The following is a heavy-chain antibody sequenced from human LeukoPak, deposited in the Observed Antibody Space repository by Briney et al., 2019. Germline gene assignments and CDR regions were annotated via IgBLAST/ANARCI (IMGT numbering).Heavy chain of an antibody. J-gene: IGHJ4*02. CDR2: ISSSSSTI. CDR1: GFTFSNHG. Sequence: GRSLRLSCTASGFTFSNHGLHWVRQDPGKGLEWVSYISSSSSTIYYADSVKGRFTISRDNAKNSLYLQMNSLRAEDTAVYYCAREVDYYDSTGMGYWGQGTLVTVSS. D-gene: IGHD3-22*01. CDR3: AREVDYYDSTGMGY. V-gene: IGHV3-48*04.